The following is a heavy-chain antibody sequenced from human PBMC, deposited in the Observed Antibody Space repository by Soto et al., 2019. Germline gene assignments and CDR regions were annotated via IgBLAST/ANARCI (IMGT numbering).Heavy chain of an antibody. CDR1: GGTFSSYT. Sequence: QVQLVQSGAEVKKPGSSVKVSCKASGGTFSSYTISWVRQAPGQGLEWMGRIIPILGIANYAQKFQGRVXXTADKSTSTAXXEXSXXRSEDTAVYYCARDYVDDYGAFELRFPYYYYGMDVWGQGTTVTVSS. D-gene: IGHD4-17*01. CDR3: ARDYVDDYGAFELRFPYYYYGMDV. CDR2: IIPILGIA. V-gene: IGHV1-69*08. J-gene: IGHJ6*02.